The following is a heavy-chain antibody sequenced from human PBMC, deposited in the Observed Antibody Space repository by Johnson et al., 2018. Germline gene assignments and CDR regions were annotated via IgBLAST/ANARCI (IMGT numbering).Heavy chain of an antibody. Sequence: VQLVESGGGLVQXGGSXRLXCAASGFTFSSYAMSWVRQAPGKGLEWVSYISSSGSTIYYADSVKGRFTISRDNAKNSLYLQMNSLRAEDTAVYYCTTEYSGYDGPTYYYYYMDVWGKGTTVTVSS. CDR2: ISSSGSTI. V-gene: IGHV3-48*04. CDR3: TTEYSGYDGPTYYYYYMDV. J-gene: IGHJ6*03. CDR1: GFTFSSYA. D-gene: IGHD5-12*01.